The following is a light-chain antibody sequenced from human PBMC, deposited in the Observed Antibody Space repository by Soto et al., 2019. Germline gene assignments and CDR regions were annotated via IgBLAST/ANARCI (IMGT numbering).Light chain of an antibody. V-gene: IGKV1-9*01. J-gene: IGKJ3*01. CDR2: GAS. Sequence: DIQLTQSPPFLSASVGDRVTITCRASQDIRSYLAWYQQRPGKAPELLIYGASTLRPGGASRFSGSGSGTEFTLTISSLQPEDFATYFCQQLNTFPPFFTFGPGTKVDIK. CDR3: QQLNTFPPFFT. CDR1: QDIRSY.